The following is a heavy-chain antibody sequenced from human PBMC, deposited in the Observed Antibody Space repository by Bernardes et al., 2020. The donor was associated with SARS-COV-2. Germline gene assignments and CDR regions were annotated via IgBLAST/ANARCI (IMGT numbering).Heavy chain of an antibody. CDR2: ISNEGIIQ. CDR1: GFTFNNFG. D-gene: IGHD2-2*01. J-gene: IGHJ6*02. V-gene: IGHV3-30*18. CDR3: AKLRSVLWIHPYYNAMDA. Sequence: GGSLRLSCEASGFTFNNFGMPWVRQAPGKGREWVAVISNEGIIQPYADSVKGRFTIPRDSSKNTVYLQMNTLRPEDTAVYYCAKLRSVLWIHPYYNAMDAWGQGTTVTVSS.